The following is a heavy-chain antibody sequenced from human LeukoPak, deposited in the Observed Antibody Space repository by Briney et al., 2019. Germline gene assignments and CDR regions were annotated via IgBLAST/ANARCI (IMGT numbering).Heavy chain of an antibody. CDR3: ARVRTADCLTGYKQERDY. CDR2: ISAGASVT. V-gene: IGHV3-48*03. J-gene: IGHJ4*02. CDR1: GFTFSNYE. Sequence: GGSLRLSCAASGFTFSNYEMNWVRRATGKGLEWVSYISAGASVTYDADSVTGRFSIYRDEPKNSLYLQMNSLRAEDTAVYYCARVRTADCLTGYKQERDYWGQRTVVTVSS. D-gene: IGHD3-9*01.